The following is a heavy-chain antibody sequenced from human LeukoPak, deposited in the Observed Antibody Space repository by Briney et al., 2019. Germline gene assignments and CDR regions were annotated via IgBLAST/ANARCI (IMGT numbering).Heavy chain of an antibody. J-gene: IGHJ5*02. CDR2: TSTYNGDT. V-gene: IGHV1-18*01. CDR1: GYTFIRYS. CDR3: ARDPRPYCSGGSCYSYNWFDP. D-gene: IGHD2-15*01. Sequence: ATLKVSCKTSGYTFIRYSIGWVRQAPGQGLEWMGWTSTYNGDTKYAQKFQDRVTMTTDTSTSTAYLEMRRLRFDDTAVYYCARDPRPYCSGGSCYSYNWFDPWGQGTLVTVSS.